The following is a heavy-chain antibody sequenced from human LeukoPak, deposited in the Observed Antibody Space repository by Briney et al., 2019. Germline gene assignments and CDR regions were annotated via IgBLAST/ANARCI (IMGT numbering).Heavy chain of an antibody. D-gene: IGHD6-19*01. V-gene: IGHV1-18*01. CDR3: ARDRPYSSGWYGVNWFDP. J-gene: IGHJ5*02. CDR2: ISAYNGNT. CDR1: GYTFTSYG. Sequence: ASVKVSCKASGYTFTSYGISWVRQAPGQGLEWMGWISAYNGNTNYAQKLQGGVTMTTDTSTSTAYMELRSLRSDDTAVYYCARDRPYSSGWYGVNWFDPWGQGTLVTVSS.